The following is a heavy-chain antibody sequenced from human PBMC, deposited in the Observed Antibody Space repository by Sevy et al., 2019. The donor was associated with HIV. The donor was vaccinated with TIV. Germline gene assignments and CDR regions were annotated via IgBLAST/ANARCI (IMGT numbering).Heavy chain of an antibody. J-gene: IGHJ4*02. CDR3: ARGVRSSSSWYYFDH. Sequence: GGSLRLSCAASGFTVSSEYMNWVRQAPGKGLEWVSVIFSGGSTYYVDSVKGRFTISRVNSKNTLYLQVSTLRAEDTAGYYCARGVRSSSSWYYFDHWGQGTLVTVSS. CDR2: IFSGGST. CDR1: GFTVSSEY. V-gene: IGHV3-66*01. D-gene: IGHD3-3*01.